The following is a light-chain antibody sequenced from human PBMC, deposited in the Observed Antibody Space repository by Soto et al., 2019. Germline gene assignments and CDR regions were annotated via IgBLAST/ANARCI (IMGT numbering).Light chain of an antibody. CDR2: GAS. V-gene: IGKV3-15*01. J-gene: IGKJ4*01. CDR3: QQYNAWPLT. Sequence: EIVLTQSPATLSVSQGERATLSCRASGSVSNNLAWYQQKPGQAPRLLIYGASARATGIPARFSGSGSGTEFTLTICGLQSEDFAIYYCQQYNAWPLTFGGGTKVEIK. CDR1: GSVSNN.